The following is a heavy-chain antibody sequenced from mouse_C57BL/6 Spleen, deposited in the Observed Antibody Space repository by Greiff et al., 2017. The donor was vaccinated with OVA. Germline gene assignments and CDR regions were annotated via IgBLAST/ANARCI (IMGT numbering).Heavy chain of an antibody. CDR1: GYTFTSYW. CDR3: AITDFDY. D-gene: IGHD4-1*01. Sequence: QVQLQQPGAELVKPGASVKLSCKASGYTFTSYWMQWVKQRPGQGLEWIGEIDPSDSYTNYNQKFKGKATLTVDTSSSTAYMQLSSLTSEDSAVYYCAITDFDYWGKGTTLTVSS. CDR2: IDPSDSYT. V-gene: IGHV1-50*01. J-gene: IGHJ2*01.